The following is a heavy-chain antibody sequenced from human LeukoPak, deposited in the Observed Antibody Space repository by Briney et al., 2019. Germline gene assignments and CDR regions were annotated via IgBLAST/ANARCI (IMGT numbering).Heavy chain of an antibody. J-gene: IGHJ5*02. V-gene: IGHV3-11*06. Sequence: GESLRLSCAVSGFTFSDYYMSWIRQPPGKGLEWVSYISSSSSYTNYADSVKGRLTISTDNTKNSLYLQMNSLRAEDTAMYYCERAPKYSYGGNWFDPWGQGTLVTVSS. CDR2: ISSSSSYT. D-gene: IGHD5-18*01. CDR3: ERAPKYSYGGNWFDP. CDR1: GFTFSDYY.